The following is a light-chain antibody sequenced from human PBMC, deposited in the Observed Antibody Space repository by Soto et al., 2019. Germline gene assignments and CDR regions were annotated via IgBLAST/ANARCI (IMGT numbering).Light chain of an antibody. J-gene: IGKJ5*01. CDR1: QSFSSN. CDR2: GAS. Sequence: EIVMTQSTATLSVSPGERATLSCRASQSFSSNLAWCQQKPGQAPRLLIYGASTRATGVPARFSGSGSGTEFTLTISSLQSEDFAVYYCQQYNNWPRTFGQGTRLEI. CDR3: QQYNNWPRT. V-gene: IGKV3-15*01.